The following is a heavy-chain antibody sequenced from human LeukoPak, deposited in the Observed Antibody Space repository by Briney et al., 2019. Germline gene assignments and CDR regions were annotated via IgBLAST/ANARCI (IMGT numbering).Heavy chain of an antibody. CDR1: GFTVSSNY. CDR2: IYSGGST. J-gene: IGHJ4*02. Sequence: GGSLRLSYAASGFTVSSNYMSWVRQAPGKGLEWVSVIYSGGSTYYADSVKGRFTISRDNSKNTLYLQMNSLKAEDTAVYYCAIYGSGSSFDYWGQGTLVTVSS. D-gene: IGHD3-10*01. V-gene: IGHV3-66*01. CDR3: AIYGSGSSFDY.